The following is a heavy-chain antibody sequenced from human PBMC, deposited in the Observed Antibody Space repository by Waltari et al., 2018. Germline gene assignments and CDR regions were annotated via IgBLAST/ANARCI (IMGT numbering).Heavy chain of an antibody. Sequence: QVQLQESGPGLVKPSETLSLTCTVPGGPISSYYWSWIRPPPGKGLEWIGYIYYSGSTNYNPSLKSRVTISVDTSKNQFSLKLSSVTAADTAVYYCARDGGSGWYEYWFDPWGQGTLVTVSS. CDR1: GGPISSYY. V-gene: IGHV4-59*01. D-gene: IGHD6-19*01. J-gene: IGHJ5*02. CDR3: ARDGGSGWYEYWFDP. CDR2: IYYSGST.